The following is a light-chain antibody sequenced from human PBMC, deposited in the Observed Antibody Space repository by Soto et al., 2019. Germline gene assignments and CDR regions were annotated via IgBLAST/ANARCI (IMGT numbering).Light chain of an antibody. Sequence: DIQMTQSPSTLSASVGDRVTITCRASQSISSWLAWYQQKPGKAPKLLIYKASSLESGVPDRFSGSGSGTDFTLTISSLQAEDVAVYYCQQYYSLPLTFGPGTKVDVK. J-gene: IGKJ3*01. CDR1: QSISSW. CDR3: QQYYSLPLT. CDR2: KAS. V-gene: IGKV1-5*03.